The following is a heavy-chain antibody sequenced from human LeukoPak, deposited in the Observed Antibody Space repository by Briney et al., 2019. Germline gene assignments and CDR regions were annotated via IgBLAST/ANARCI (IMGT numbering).Heavy chain of an antibody. Sequence: GGSLRLSCAASGFTFSTYGMYWVRQAPGKGLEWVAFIRYDGSNKYYADSVKGRFTISRDNSKNTLYLQMSSLRAEDTAVYYCAKDPHLGSSPNQYFDYWGQETLVTVSS. J-gene: IGHJ4*02. CDR2: IRYDGSNK. V-gene: IGHV3-30*02. D-gene: IGHD6-13*01. CDR3: AKDPHLGSSPNQYFDY. CDR1: GFTFSTYG.